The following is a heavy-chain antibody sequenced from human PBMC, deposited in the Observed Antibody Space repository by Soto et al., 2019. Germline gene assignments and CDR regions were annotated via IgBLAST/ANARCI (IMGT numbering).Heavy chain of an antibody. J-gene: IGHJ6*02. CDR1: GASISSNY. V-gene: IGHV4-59*01. CDR3: ARGPYYYYYGLDV. Sequence: QVQLQEWGPGLVKPSETLSLTCFVSGASISSNYWSWIRQPPGKGLEWIGYIYYSGNTNYNPSLKSRVIISIDTSKNHFFLKLSSVTAADTAVYYCARGPYYYYYGLDVWGQGTTVTVSS. CDR2: IYYSGNT.